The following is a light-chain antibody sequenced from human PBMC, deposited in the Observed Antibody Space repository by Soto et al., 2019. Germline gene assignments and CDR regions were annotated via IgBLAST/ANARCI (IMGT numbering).Light chain of an antibody. J-gene: IGKJ2*01. CDR2: GVS. CDR3: QQYGSSPPYT. V-gene: IGKV3-20*01. Sequence: EIVLTQSPGTLSLSPGQRATLSCRASQSVSNSLAWYQQTPGQPPRLLIYGVSSRATGIPDRFSGSGSGTDFTLTISRLEPEDFAVYFCQQYGSSPPYTFGQGAKVDIK. CDR1: QSVSNS.